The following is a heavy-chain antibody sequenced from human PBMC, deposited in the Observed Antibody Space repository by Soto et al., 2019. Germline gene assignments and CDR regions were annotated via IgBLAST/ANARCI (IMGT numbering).Heavy chain of an antibody. J-gene: IGHJ4*02. V-gene: IGHV4-59*12. D-gene: IGHD6-19*01. CDR3: ARGGASWYSSGGLEYYFDY. Sequence: SETLSLTCTVSGGSISSYYWSWIRQPPGKGLEWIGYIYYSGSTNYNPSLKSRVTISVATSKTQFSLKLSSVTAADTAVYYCARGGASWYSSGGLEYYFDYWGQGTLVTVSS. CDR2: IYYSGST. CDR1: GGSISSYY.